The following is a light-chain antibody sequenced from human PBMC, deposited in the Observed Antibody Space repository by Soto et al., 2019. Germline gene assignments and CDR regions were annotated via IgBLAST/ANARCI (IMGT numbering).Light chain of an antibody. J-gene: IGKJ5*01. CDR3: QQRGDWPPIT. CDR2: DAS. V-gene: IGKV3-11*01. Sequence: ETVLTQSPATLSLSPGERATLSCRASQSVSSYLAWYQQKPGQAPRLLIYDASNRATGVPARFSGSGSGTDFTLIISSLEPEDFAVYSCQQRGDWPPITFGQGTRLEIK. CDR1: QSVSSY.